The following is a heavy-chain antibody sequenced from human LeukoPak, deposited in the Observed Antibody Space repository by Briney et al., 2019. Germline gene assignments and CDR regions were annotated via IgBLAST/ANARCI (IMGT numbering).Heavy chain of an antibody. CDR1: GFTLSSDW. V-gene: IGHV3-7*01. Sequence: GGSLRLSCAASGFTLSSDWMTWVRQAPGKWREWVANIKQDGGEKYSVDSVKGRFTISRDNAKHSLYTQMNSLRAEDTAVYYCARVMSASVWRSYGSYYYYYYMDIWGKGTTVTVSS. CDR2: IKQDGGEK. D-gene: IGHD3-16*01. CDR3: ARVMSASVWRSYGSYYYYYYMDI. J-gene: IGHJ6*03.